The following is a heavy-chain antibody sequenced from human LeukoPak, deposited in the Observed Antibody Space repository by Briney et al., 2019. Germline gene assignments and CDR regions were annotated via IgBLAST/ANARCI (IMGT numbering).Heavy chain of an antibody. V-gene: IGHV3-33*01. Sequence: GGSLRLSCAASGFTFSSYGMHWVRQAPGKGLEWVAVIWYDGSNKYYADSVKVRFTISRDNSKNTLYLQMNSLRAEDTAVYYCARGVPAAISWFDPWGQGTLVTVSS. CDR2: IWYDGSNK. J-gene: IGHJ5*02. D-gene: IGHD2-2*02. CDR3: ARGVPAAISWFDP. CDR1: GFTFSSYG.